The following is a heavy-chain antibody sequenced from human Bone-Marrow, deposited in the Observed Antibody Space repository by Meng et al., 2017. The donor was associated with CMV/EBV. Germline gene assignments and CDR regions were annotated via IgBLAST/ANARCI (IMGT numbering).Heavy chain of an antibody. V-gene: IGHV1-8*01. CDR3: ARRGVAARRGSWFDP. CDR1: GYTFTSYD. J-gene: IGHJ5*02. D-gene: IGHD6-6*01. Sequence: ASVKVSCKASGYTFTSYDINWVRQATGQGLEWMGWMNPNSGNTGYAQKFQGRVTMTRNTSISTAYMELSSLRSEDTAVYYCARRGVAARRGSWFDPWCQGTPVTVSS. CDR2: MNPNSGNT.